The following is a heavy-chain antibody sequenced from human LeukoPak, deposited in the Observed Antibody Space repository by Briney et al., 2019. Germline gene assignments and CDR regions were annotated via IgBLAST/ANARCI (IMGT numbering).Heavy chain of an antibody. J-gene: IGHJ4*02. CDR3: ARGLTSTTVTYFDY. CDR2: INSDGSST. D-gene: IGHD4-17*01. CDR1: GFTFSSYW. V-gene: IGHV3-74*01. Sequence: GGSLILSCAASGFTFSSYWMHWVRQAPGKGLVWVSRINSDGSSTSYADSVKGRFTISRGNAKNTLYLQMNSLRAEDTAVYYCARGLTSTTVTYFDYWGQGTLVTVSS.